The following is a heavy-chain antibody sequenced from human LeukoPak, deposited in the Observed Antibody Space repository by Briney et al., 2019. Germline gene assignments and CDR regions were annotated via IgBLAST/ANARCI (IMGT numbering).Heavy chain of an antibody. CDR2: INPNSGGT. J-gene: IGHJ5*02. CDR3: ARAGDSGNLA. CDR1: GYTFTGYY. Sequence: ASVKVSCKASGYTFTGYYMHWVRQAPGQGLEWMGWINPNSGGTNYAQDFHGRVTMTRDTSISTAYMELSRLRSDDTAVYHCARAGDSGNLAWGQGTLVTVSS. V-gene: IGHV1-2*02. D-gene: IGHD1-26*01.